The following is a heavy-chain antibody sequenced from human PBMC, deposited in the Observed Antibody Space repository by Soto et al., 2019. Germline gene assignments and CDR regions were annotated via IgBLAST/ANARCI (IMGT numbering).Heavy chain of an antibody. J-gene: IGHJ4*02. Sequence: GGSLRLSCAASGVTFSSYSMNWVRQAPGKGLEWVSSISSSSSYIYYADSVKGRFTISRDNAKNSLYLQMNSLRAEDTAVYYCARDESSGWDPLDYWGQGTLVTVSS. CDR3: ARDESSGWDPLDY. D-gene: IGHD6-19*01. V-gene: IGHV3-21*01. CDR2: ISSSSSYI. CDR1: GVTFSSYS.